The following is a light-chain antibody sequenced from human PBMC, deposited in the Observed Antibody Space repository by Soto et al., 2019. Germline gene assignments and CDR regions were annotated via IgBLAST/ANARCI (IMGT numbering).Light chain of an antibody. CDR2: DAS. CDR1: QSVSSY. CDR3: QQRSNWPLT. Sequence: EIVLTQSPATLSLSPGERATLSCRASQSVSSYLAWYQQKPGQAPRLLIYDASNRATGIPARFSGSGSGTDFTLTSSSLEPEEFAVYYGQQRSNWPLTFGGGTKVEIK. J-gene: IGKJ4*01. V-gene: IGKV3-11*01.